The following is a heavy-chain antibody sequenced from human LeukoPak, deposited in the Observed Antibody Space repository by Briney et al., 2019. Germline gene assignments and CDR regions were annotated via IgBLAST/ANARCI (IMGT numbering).Heavy chain of an antibody. CDR3: ARDGRYYGSASYYTYYYYGMDV. CDR1: GGSISSYY. CDR2: IYTSGST. Sequence: SETLSLTCTVSGGSISSYYWSWIRQPAGKGLEWIGRIYTSGSTNYNPSLKSRVTMSVDTSKNQFSLKLSSVTAADTAVYYCARDGRYYGSASYYTYYYYGMDVWGQGATVTVSS. V-gene: IGHV4-4*07. D-gene: IGHD3-10*01. J-gene: IGHJ6*02.